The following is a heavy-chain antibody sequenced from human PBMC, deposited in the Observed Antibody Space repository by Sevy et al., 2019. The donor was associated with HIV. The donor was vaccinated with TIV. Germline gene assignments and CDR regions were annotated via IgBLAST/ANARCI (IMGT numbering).Heavy chain of an antibody. D-gene: IGHD6-19*01. CDR3: ARAFRAVAGSYYFDY. CDR2: FYYSEST. V-gene: IGHV4-39*01. J-gene: IGHJ4*02. CDR1: GGSISISSYY. Sequence: SETLSLTCTVSGGSISISSYYWGWIRQPSGKGLEWIGSFYYSESTYYNPSLKSRVTISVDTSKTQFSLKPSSGTAADTAVYYCARAFRAVAGSYYFDYWGQGTLVTVSS.